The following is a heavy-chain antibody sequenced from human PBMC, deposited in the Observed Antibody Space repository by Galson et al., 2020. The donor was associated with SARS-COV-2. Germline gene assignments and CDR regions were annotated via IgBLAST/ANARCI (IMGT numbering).Heavy chain of an antibody. Sequence: HGESPKISCNGSGYSLTSYLNARVRQMPGKALARLGLIYPRDSDIIYSPSFQGQVTISPDKSIGTAYLQWSSLKASDTAMYYCARRPPYDFASDHWGQGTLVTVSS. D-gene: IGHD3-3*01. V-gene: IGHV5-51*01. CDR2: IYPRDSDI. CDR1: GYSLTSYL. J-gene: IGHJ4*02. CDR3: ARRPPYDFASDH.